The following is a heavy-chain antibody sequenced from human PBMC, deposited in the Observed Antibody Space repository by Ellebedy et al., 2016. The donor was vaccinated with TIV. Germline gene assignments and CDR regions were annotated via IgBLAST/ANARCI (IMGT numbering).Heavy chain of an antibody. CDR1: GFTFSSYA. Sequence: GESLKISCAASGFTFSSYAMHWVRQAPGKGLEYVSAISSNGGSTYYANSVKGRFTISRDNSKNTLYLQMSSLRVEDTAMYYCVKAWGDWGQGTLVTVSS. CDR2: ISSNGGST. CDR3: VKAWGD. D-gene: IGHD3-16*01. V-gene: IGHV3-64*01. J-gene: IGHJ4*02.